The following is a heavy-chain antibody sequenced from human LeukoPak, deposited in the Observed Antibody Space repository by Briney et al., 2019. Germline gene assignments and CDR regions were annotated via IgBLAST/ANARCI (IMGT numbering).Heavy chain of an antibody. CDR3: AISCQPLSIDY. J-gene: IGHJ4*02. D-gene: IGHD2-2*01. CDR2: INHSGST. CDR1: GGSFSGYY. V-gene: IGHV4-34*01. Sequence: SETLSLTCAVYGGSFSGYYWSWIRQPPGKGLEWIGEINHSGSTNYNPSLKSRVTISVDTSKNQFSLKLSSVTAADTAVYYCAISCQPLSIDYWGQGTLVTVSS.